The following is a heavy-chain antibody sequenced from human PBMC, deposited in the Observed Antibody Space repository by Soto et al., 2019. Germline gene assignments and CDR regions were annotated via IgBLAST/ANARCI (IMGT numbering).Heavy chain of an antibody. CDR1: GFTFSSYA. CDR3: AKDLRPLRYCSGGSCYEAFDY. V-gene: IGHV3-23*01. J-gene: IGHJ4*02. Sequence: EVQLLESGGGLVQPGGSLRLSCAASGFTFSSYAMSWVRQAPGKGLEWVSAISGSGGSTYYADSVKGRFTISRDNSKNTLYLQMNSLRAEDTAVYYCAKDLRPLRYCSGGSCYEAFDYWGQGTLVTVSS. CDR2: ISGSGGST. D-gene: IGHD2-15*01.